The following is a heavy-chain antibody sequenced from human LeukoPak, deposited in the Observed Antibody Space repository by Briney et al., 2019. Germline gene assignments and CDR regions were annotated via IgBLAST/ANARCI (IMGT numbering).Heavy chain of an antibody. V-gene: IGHV4-59*08. CDR3: ARQEGKDDYGDNPLDY. J-gene: IGHJ4*02. CDR1: GGSISSYY. D-gene: IGHD4-17*01. Sequence: SETLSLTCTVSGGSISSYYWSWIRQPPGKGLEWIGYIYYSGSTNYNPSLKSRVTISVDTSKNQFSLKLSSVTAADTAVYYCARQEGKDDYGDNPLDYWGQGTLVTVSS. CDR2: IYYSGST.